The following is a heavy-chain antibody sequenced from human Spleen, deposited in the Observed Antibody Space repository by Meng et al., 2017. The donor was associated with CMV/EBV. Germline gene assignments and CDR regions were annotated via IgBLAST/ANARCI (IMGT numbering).Heavy chain of an antibody. V-gene: IGHV3-7*01. J-gene: IGHJ4*01. CDR3: ASSAILDY. D-gene: IGHD1-26*01. CDR2: IKQDGSEK. Sequence: GESLKISCAASGFTFSSYWMSWVRQAPGKGLEWVANIKQDGSEKYYVDSVKGRFTISRDNAKNSLYLQMNSLRAEDTAVYYCASSAILDYWGHGTLVTVSS. CDR1: GFTFSSYW.